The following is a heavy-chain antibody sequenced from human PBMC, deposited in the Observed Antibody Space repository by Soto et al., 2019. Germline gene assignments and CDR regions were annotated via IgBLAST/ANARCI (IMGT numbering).Heavy chain of an antibody. Sequence: PGGSLRLSCVASGFRVGDYAVNWVRQAPLKGLEWVSTISKDGRNTHYADSVRGRFTISRDLSKNALFLQMNSLSPEDAAIYYCEKDTSTGTADYWGQGTLVTVS. CDR1: GFRVGDYA. D-gene: IGHD3-9*01. J-gene: IGHJ4*02. CDR2: ISKDGRNT. V-gene: IGHV3-23*01. CDR3: EKDTSTGTADY.